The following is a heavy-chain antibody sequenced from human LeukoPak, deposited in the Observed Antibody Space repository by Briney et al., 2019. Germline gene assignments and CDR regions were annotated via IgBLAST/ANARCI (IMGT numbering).Heavy chain of an antibody. D-gene: IGHD3-10*01. V-gene: IGHV1-69*13. CDR3: ARDRGGAPLWGYDP. CDR2: INPILGTD. J-gene: IGHJ5*02. Sequence: SVKVSCKASGGTFSSYAISWVRQAPGQGLEWMGGINPILGTDNYAQKIQGRVTIIADETTSTSHKELCSMAADETVGYCCARDRGGAPLWGYDPWGQGTLVTVAS. CDR1: GGTFSSYA.